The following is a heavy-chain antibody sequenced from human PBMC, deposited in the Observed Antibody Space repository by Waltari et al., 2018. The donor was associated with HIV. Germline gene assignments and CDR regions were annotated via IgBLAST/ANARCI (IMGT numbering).Heavy chain of an antibody. Sequence: LVESGGDLVQSGTSLRLSCEASRFSFSAYDMFWVRQAPGKGLEWVAVISNDGNDKKYVGSVKGRFNVSRDNVKNTLYLYMSRLRPEDTAVYYCVRETSGRDAFDIWGLGTQVIVSS. CDR1: RFSFSAYD. D-gene: IGHD2-15*01. CDR3: VRETSGRDAFDI. CDR2: ISNDGNDK. J-gene: IGHJ3*02. V-gene: IGHV3-30*15.